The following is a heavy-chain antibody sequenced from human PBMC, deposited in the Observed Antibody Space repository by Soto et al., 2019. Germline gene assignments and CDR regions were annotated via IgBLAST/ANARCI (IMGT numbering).Heavy chain of an antibody. V-gene: IGHV1-69*02. J-gene: IGHJ4*02. Sequence: QVQLVQSGAEVKKPGPSVKVSCKASGGTFSSYTISWVRQAPGQGLEWMGRIIPILGIANYAQKFQGRVTITADKSTSTAYMELSSLRSEDTAVYYCARSGYDYAPPDYWGQGTLVTVSS. CDR2: IIPILGIA. CDR3: ARSGYDYAPPDY. CDR1: GGTFSSYT. D-gene: IGHD5-12*01.